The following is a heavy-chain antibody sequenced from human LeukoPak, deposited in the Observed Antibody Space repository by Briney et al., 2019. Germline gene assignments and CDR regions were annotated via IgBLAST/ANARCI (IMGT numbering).Heavy chain of an antibody. CDR2: ISGSGGST. CDR3: AKDGRYFDRDATFDY. J-gene: IGHJ4*02. CDR1: GFTFSSYA. V-gene: IGHV3-23*01. Sequence: QAGGSLRLSCAASGFTFSSYAMSWVRQAPGKGLKWVSAISGSGGSTYYADSAKGRFTVSRDNSKNTLYLQMNSLRAEDTAVYYCAKDGRYFDRDATFDYWGQGTLVTVSS. D-gene: IGHD3-9*01.